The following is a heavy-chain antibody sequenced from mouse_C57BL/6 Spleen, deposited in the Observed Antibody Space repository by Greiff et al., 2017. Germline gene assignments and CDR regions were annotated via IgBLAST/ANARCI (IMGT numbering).Heavy chain of an antibody. D-gene: IGHD2-12*01. Sequence: VKLQQPGAELVRPGSSVKLSCKASGYTFTSYWMHWVKQRPIQGLEWIGNIDPSDSETHYNQKFKDKATLTVDKSSSTAYMQLSSLTSEDSAVYYCARSFSSYYKGFAYWGQGTLVTVSA. V-gene: IGHV1-52*01. CDR2: IDPSDSET. CDR3: ARSFSSYYKGFAY. CDR1: GYTFTSYW. J-gene: IGHJ3*01.